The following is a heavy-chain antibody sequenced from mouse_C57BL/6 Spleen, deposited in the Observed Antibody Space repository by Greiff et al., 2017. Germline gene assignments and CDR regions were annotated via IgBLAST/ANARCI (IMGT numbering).Heavy chain of an antibody. Sequence: DVMLVESGGGLVKPGGSLKLSCAASGFTFSSYTMSWVRQTPEKRLEWVATISGGGGNTYYPDSVKGRFTISRDNAKNTLYLQMSSLRSEDTALYYGARLFTTVVANAMDYWGQGTSVTVSS. J-gene: IGHJ4*01. CDR3: ARLFTTVVANAMDY. V-gene: IGHV5-9*01. CDR2: ISGGGGNT. D-gene: IGHD1-1*01. CDR1: GFTFSSYT.